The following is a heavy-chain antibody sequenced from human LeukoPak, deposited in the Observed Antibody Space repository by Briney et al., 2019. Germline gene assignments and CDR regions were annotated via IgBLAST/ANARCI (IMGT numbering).Heavy chain of an antibody. J-gene: IGHJ6*03. CDR3: ARIDYDFWRRYYYYMDV. Sequence: PGGSLRLSCAASGFTFSSYSMNWVRQAPGKGLEWVSYISSSSSTIYYADSVKGRFTISRDNAKNSPYLQMNSLRAEDTAVYYCARIDYDFWRRYYYYMDVWGKGTTVTVSS. CDR2: ISSSSSTI. V-gene: IGHV3-48*04. D-gene: IGHD3-3*01. CDR1: GFTFSSYS.